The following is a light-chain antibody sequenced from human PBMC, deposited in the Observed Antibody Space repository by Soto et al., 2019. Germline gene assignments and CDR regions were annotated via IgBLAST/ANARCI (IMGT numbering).Light chain of an antibody. CDR1: RSFTTRT. Sequence: EIVLTQSPGTLSSSPGERPTLSSRASRSFTTRTLAWYQHNPGQAPRLLTYATSSRATGIPDRFGGSGSGTDFTLTINRLEPEDFAVYYCQQYFGSSWTFGQGTKVDIK. V-gene: IGKV3-20*01. J-gene: IGKJ1*01. CDR3: QQYFGSSWT. CDR2: ATS.